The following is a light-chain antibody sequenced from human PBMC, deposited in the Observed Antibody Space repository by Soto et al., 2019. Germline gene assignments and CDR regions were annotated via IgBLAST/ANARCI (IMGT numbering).Light chain of an antibody. V-gene: IGKV3-20*01. CDR1: QSVSRY. J-gene: IGKJ2*01. CDR3: QQYGSSPMYT. CDR2: DAS. Sequence: EIVMTQSPATLSVSPGETATLSCRASQSVSRYLAWYQHRPGQAPRLLIYDASSRATGIPDRFSGSGSGTDFTLTISRLEPEDFAVYYCQQYGSSPMYTFGQGTKLEIK.